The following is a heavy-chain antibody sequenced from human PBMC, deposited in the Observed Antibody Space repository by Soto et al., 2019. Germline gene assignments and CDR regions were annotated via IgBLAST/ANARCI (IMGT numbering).Heavy chain of an antibody. CDR2: IYWNDDK. CDR1: GFSLSTSGVG. Sequence: SGPTLVNPTQTLTLTCTFSGFSLSTSGVGVGRIRQPPGKALEWLALIYWNDDKRYSPSLKSRLTITKDNSKNQVVLTLSNMDPVVTSTYFCALNGYSYGPYYFDYLGQGTLVTVSS. J-gene: IGHJ4*02. D-gene: IGHD5-18*01. V-gene: IGHV2-5*01. CDR3: ALNGYSYGPYYFDY.